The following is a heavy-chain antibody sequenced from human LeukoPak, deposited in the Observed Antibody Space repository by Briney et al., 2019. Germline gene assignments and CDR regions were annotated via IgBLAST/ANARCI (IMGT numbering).Heavy chain of an antibody. J-gene: IGHJ4*02. CDR2: IYYSGST. CDR1: GGSISSSSYY. V-gene: IGHV4-39*07. D-gene: IGHD3-3*01. Sequence: SETLSLTCTVSGGSISSSSYYWGWIRQPPGKGLEWIGSIYYSGSTYYNPSLKSRVTISVDTSKNQFSLKLSSVTAADTAVYYCARSNRRITIFGVVIPHFDYWGQGTPVTVSS. CDR3: ARSNRRITIFGVVIPHFDY.